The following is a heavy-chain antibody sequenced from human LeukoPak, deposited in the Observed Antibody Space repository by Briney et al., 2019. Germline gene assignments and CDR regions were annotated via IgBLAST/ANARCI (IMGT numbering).Heavy chain of an antibody. CDR1: GFTFDDYG. CDR3: AKAGGSYHPVFDY. V-gene: IGHV3-23*01. D-gene: IGHD1-26*01. Sequence: GGSLRLSCAASGFTFDDYGMSWVRQVPGKGLEWVSAISGSGGSTYYADSVKGRFTISRDNSKNTLYLQMNSLRAEDTAVYYCAKAGGSYHPVFDYWGQGTLVTVSS. CDR2: ISGSGGST. J-gene: IGHJ4*02.